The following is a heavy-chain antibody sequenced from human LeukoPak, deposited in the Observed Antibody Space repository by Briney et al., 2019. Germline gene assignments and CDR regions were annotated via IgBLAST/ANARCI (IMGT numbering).Heavy chain of an antibody. D-gene: IGHD6-25*01. V-gene: IGHV6-1*01. CDR1: GDSVSSNSAA. Sequence: SQTLSLTCAISGDSVSSNSAAWNWIRQSPSRGLEWLGRTYYRSKWYNDYAVSVKSRITINPDTSKNQFSLQLNSVTPEDTAVYYCARVWPRLRQLYYYYMDVWGKGTTVTVSS. CDR2: TYYRSKWYN. CDR3: ARVWPRLRQLYYYYMDV. J-gene: IGHJ6*03.